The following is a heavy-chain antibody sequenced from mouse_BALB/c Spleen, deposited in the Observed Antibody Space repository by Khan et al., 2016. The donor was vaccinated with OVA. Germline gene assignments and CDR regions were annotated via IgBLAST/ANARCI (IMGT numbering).Heavy chain of an antibody. J-gene: IGHJ2*02. CDR1: GYTFTSYV. D-gene: IGHD2-14*01. CDR3: VRNYRYDVYFDY. CDR2: IYPYNDGT. Sequence: VQLQQSGPELVKPGASVKMSCKASGYTFTSYVMHWVKQKPGQGLEWVGYIYPYNDGTKYNEMFKGKATLTSDKSSSTAYMELSSLTSEDSAVYYCVRNYRYDVYFDYWGQGTSLTVSS. V-gene: IGHV1S136*01.